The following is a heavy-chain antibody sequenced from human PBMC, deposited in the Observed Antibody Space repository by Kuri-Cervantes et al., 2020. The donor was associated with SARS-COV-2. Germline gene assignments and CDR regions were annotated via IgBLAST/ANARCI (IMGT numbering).Heavy chain of an antibody. Sequence: ASVKVSCKASGYTFTNYGITWVRQAPGQGLEWMGWIIAYNGYTIYAQKLQGRVTMTTDTSTTTAYMELRSLRSDGTAVYYCAREGDYSDFRRPNYYYYYMDVWGKGTTVTVSS. D-gene: IGHD4-11*01. CDR3: AREGDYSDFRRPNYYYYYMDV. CDR2: IIAYNGYT. CDR1: GYTFTNYG. J-gene: IGHJ6*03. V-gene: IGHV1-18*01.